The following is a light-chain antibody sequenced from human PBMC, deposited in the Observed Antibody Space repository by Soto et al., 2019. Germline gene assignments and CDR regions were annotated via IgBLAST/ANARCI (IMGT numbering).Light chain of an antibody. CDR1: QIFLYSSNNKNY. V-gene: IGKV4-1*01. CDR2: WAS. J-gene: IGKJ4*01. CDR3: QQYYTTLALT. Sequence: IVMTQSPDSLAVSLGERATINCKSSQIFLYSSNNKNYLAWYQQKPGQPPKLLIYWASTRESGVPDRFSGSGSGTDFTLTISSLQAEDVAVYYCQQYYTTLALTFGGGTKVDIK.